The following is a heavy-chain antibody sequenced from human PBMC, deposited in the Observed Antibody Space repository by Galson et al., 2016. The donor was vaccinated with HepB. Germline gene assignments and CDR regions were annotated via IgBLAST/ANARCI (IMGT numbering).Heavy chain of an antibody. J-gene: IGHJ4*02. CDR1: GFIFSSYS. Sequence: SLRLSCAASGFIFSSYSMNWVRQAPGKGLESVAVIWFDGRDAYYGDSVKGRFTISKDNSNNMLYLQMNSLRVEDTAVYYCARDLWGDCRTTTCSHLDSWGQGTLVTVSS. CDR2: IWFDGRDA. CDR3: ARDLWGDCRTTTCSHLDS. D-gene: IGHD1-14*01. V-gene: IGHV3-33*08.